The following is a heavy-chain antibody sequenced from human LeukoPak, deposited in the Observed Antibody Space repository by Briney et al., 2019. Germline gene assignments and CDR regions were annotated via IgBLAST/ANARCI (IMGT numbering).Heavy chain of an antibody. CDR3: TRRVDISMINSFDY. CDR1: GFMFSGSA. CDR2: IRSIANSYAA. D-gene: IGHD5-12*01. J-gene: IGHJ4*02. Sequence: PGGSLRLSCAASGFMFSGSAIHWVRQASGKGLEWVGRIRSIANSYAAAYTASVKGRFTISRDDSKNTAYLQMNSLKTGDTAVYYCTRRVDISMINSFDYWGQGTLVTVSS. V-gene: IGHV3-73*01.